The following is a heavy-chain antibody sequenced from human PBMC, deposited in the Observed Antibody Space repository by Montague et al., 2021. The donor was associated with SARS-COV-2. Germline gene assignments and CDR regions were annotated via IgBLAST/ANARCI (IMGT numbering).Heavy chain of an antibody. CDR1: GDSIGSSSYN. D-gene: IGHD1-1*01. V-gene: IGHV4-39*01. CDR3: TRHVHMTWPEPSPGFDY. Sequence: SETLSLTCTVSGDSIGSSSYNWGWIRQPPGKGLEWIGSVHYSGRPYYNPSLKSRVTIYVDTSKNQLSLKLSSVTAADTAVYYCTRHVHMTWPEPSPGFDYGGQGTRVPVSS. J-gene: IGHJ4*02. CDR2: VHYSGRP.